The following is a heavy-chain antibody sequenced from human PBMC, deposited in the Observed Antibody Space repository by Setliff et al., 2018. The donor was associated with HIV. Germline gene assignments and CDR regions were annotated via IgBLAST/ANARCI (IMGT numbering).Heavy chain of an antibody. Sequence: ASVKVSCAASGFSFSSYWMSWVRQAPGKGLEFVANVKEDGSEKYYVDSVRGRFTISRDNAKNSLYLQMNSLRAEDTAVYYCARDATRGGDMDVWAKGTTVTVSS. CDR2: VKEDGSEK. J-gene: IGHJ6*03. D-gene: IGHD2-15*01. CDR3: ARDATRGGDMDV. V-gene: IGHV3-7*01. CDR1: GFSFSSYW.